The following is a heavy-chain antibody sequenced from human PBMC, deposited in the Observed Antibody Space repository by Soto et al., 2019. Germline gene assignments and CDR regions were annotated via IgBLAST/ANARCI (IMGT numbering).Heavy chain of an antibody. V-gene: IGHV3-33*01. CDR3: ARDTYYYDSSGYYYFQH. Sequence: QVQLVESGGGVVQPGRSLRLSCAASGFTFSSYGMHWVRQAPGKGLEWVAVIWYDGSNKYYADSVKGRFTISRDNSKNTLYLQMNRLRAEDTAVYYCARDTYYYDSSGYYYFQHWGQGTLVTVSS. J-gene: IGHJ1*01. CDR2: IWYDGSNK. CDR1: GFTFSSYG. D-gene: IGHD3-22*01.